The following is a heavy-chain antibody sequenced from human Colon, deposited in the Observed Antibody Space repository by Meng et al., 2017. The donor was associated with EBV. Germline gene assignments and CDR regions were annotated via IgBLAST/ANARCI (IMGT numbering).Heavy chain of an antibody. D-gene: IGHD4-17*01. CDR3: AKSIYGDFSSCGY. V-gene: IGHV3-53*01. J-gene: IGHJ4*02. CDR2: MYSNGDT. CDR1: GFTVNSNY. Sequence: LEELGGGSIQPGGSLRLSCTGSGFTVNSNYMAWVRQAPGKGLEWVAVMYSNGDTYYADSMKGRLTISRHASQNTLYLQMNSLRVEDTAVYYCAKSIYGDFSSCGYWGQGTLVTVSS.